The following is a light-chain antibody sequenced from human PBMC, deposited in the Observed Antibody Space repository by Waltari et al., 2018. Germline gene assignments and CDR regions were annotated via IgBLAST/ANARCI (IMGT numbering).Light chain of an antibody. V-gene: IGLV10-54*04. CDR2: SNN. J-gene: IGLJ1*01. CDR1: SNTGGYQG. CDR3: SAWDSDLRGYV. Sequence: QAGLTQPPPLSKGWRQSATLSSTWNSNTGGYQGAAWLQQHQGQPPKLLSHSNNNRPSRISDRFTASRSGNTASLTITGLQPEDEADYYCSAWDSDLRGYVFGTGTKVTVL.